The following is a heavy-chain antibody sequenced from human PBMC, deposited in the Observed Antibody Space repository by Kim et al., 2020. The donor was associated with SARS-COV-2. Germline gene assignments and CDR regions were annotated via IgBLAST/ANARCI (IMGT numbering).Heavy chain of an antibody. Sequence: SETLSLTCAVYGGSFSGYYWNWIRQPPGKGLEWIGEINHSGSTNYNPSLKSRVTISVDTSKNQFSLKLSSVTAADTAVYYCARGQYSSSWYGQKWWFDPWGQGTLVTVSS. D-gene: IGHD6-13*01. CDR3: ARGQYSSSWYGQKWWFDP. CDR2: INHSGST. J-gene: IGHJ5*02. CDR1: GGSFSGYY. V-gene: IGHV4-34*01.